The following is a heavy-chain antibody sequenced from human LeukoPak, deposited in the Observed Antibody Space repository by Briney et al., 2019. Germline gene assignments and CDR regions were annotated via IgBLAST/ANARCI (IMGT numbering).Heavy chain of an antibody. CDR2: IIPISGTA. J-gene: IGHJ4*02. D-gene: IGHD3-22*01. Sequence: SVKVSCKASGGTFSSYAISWVRRAPGQGLEWVGGIIPISGTANYAQKFQGRVTITADESTSTAYMELSSLRSEDTAVYYCARDHYYYDSSGYLDYWGQGTLVTVSS. CDR1: GGTFSSYA. CDR3: ARDHYYYDSSGYLDY. V-gene: IGHV1-69*13.